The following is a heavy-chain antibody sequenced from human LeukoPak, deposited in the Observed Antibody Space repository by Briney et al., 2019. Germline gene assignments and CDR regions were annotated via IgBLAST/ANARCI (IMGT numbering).Heavy chain of an antibody. CDR3: ARGGYYTLEYYYYMDV. Sequence: SETLSLTCSVSGGSISSYYWSWIRQPPGKGLEWIGYIYYSGGTNYNPSLESRVTILVDTSKNQFSLKLSSVTAADTAVYYCARGGYYTLEYYYYMDVWGKGTTVTVSS. D-gene: IGHD3-3*01. V-gene: IGHV4-59*01. CDR1: GGSISSYY. J-gene: IGHJ6*03. CDR2: IYYSGGT.